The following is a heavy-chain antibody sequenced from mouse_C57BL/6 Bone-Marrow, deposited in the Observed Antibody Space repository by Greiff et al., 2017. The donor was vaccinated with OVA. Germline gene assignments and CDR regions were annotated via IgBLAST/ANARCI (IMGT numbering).Heavy chain of an antibody. D-gene: IGHD2-1*01. V-gene: IGHV1-82*01. CDR1: GYAFSSSW. Sequence: VHLVESGPELVKPGASVKISCKASGYAFSSSWMNWVKQRPGKGLEWIGRIYPGDGDTNYNGKFKGKATLTADKSSSTAYMQLSSLTSEDSAVYFCARFGNYEYFDVWGTGTTVTVSS. CDR3: ARFGNYEYFDV. CDR2: IYPGDGDT. J-gene: IGHJ1*03.